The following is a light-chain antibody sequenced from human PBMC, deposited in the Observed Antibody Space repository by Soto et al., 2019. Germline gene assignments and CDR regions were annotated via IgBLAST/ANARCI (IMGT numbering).Light chain of an antibody. CDR3: QQYNNWPRT. Sequence: VLTPSPGTLSLSPGERATLSCRASQSVSSSYLAWYQQKPGQAPRLLIHGATTRATGIPARFSGSGSGTEFTLTISSLQSEDFAVYYCQQYNNWPRTFGQGTKVDIK. CDR1: QSVSSSY. J-gene: IGKJ1*01. V-gene: IGKV3-15*01. CDR2: GAT.